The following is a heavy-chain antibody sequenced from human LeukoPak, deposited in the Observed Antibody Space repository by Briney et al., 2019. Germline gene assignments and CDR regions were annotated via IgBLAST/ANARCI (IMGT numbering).Heavy chain of an antibody. V-gene: IGHV3-74*01. Sequence: GGSLRLSCAASGFTLSSYWMHWVRRAPGKGLLWVSRNSDGTINYAYSVKGRFTVSRDNAKNTLYLQMNGLRPEDTAVYYCARVDTVNYWGQGTLVTVSS. CDR3: ARVDTVNY. D-gene: IGHD4-17*01. CDR2: NSDGTIN. CDR1: GFTLSSYW. J-gene: IGHJ4*02.